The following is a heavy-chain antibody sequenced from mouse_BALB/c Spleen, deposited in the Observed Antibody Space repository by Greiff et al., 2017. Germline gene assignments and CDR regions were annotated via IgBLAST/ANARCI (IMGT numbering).Heavy chain of an antibody. D-gene: IGHD2-2*01. V-gene: IGHV5-6-3*01. CDR2: INSNGGST. CDR3: AREGRLREAMEG. J-gene: IGHJ4*01. CDR1: GFTFSSYG. Sequence: EVKVEESGGGLVQPGGSLKLSCAASGFTFSSYGMSWVRQTPDKRLELVATINSNGGSTYYPDSVKGRFTISRDNAKNTLYLQMSSLKAEDTAMYYCAREGRLREAMEGWGQGGAGT.